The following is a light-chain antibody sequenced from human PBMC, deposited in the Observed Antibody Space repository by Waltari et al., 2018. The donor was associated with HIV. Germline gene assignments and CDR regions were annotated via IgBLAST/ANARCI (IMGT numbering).Light chain of an antibody. J-gene: IGKJ1*01. V-gene: IGKV3-15*01. CDR2: GTS. CDR3: QQYNNWPWT. Sequence: VTQSRATLSVAPGERAGVSCRASQTINNNLAWYQQNPGQTPRHLINGTSTRATGFPVRFSGSGSGTEFTLTISSLQSEDFADYYCQQYNNWPWTFGQGTKVEIK. CDR1: QTINNN.